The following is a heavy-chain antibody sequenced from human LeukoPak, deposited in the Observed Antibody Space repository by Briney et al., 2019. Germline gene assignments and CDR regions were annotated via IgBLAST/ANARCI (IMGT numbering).Heavy chain of an antibody. Sequence: GGSLGLSCAASGFTFDDHGMSWVRQAPGKGLEWVSGIKWDGGRTGYADSVKGRFTISRDNAKNSVYLEMNSLRADDTAVYYCARSARLMKGVVEVTALDDWGQGNLVTVSS. CDR3: ARSARLMKGVVEVTALDD. V-gene: IGHV3-20*04. J-gene: IGHJ4*02. CDR2: IKWDGGRT. D-gene: IGHD3-3*01. CDR1: GFTFDDHG.